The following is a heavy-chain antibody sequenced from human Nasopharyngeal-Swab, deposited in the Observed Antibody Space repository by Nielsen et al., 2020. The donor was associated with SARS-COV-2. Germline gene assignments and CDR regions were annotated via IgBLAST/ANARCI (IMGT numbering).Heavy chain of an antibody. CDR2: ISSSTSYT. J-gene: IGHJ6*02. V-gene: IGHV3-21*05. CDR3: AREGNTSAGDYYYGMDV. Sequence: GGSLRLSCAASGFTFSTYGMSWVRQAPGKGLEWVSYISSSTSYTNYADSVKGRFTISRDNAKNSLYLQMNSLRAEDTAVYYCAREGNTSAGDYYYGMDVWGQGTTVTVSS. CDR1: GFTFSTYG. D-gene: IGHD2-2*01.